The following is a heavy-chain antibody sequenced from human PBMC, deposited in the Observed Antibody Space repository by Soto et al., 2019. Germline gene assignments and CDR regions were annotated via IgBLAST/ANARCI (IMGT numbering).Heavy chain of an antibody. CDR3: ARPSSNGRYYFDY. J-gene: IGHJ4*02. CDR2: IYYSGST. D-gene: IGHD2-8*01. V-gene: IGHV4-39*01. Sequence: QLQLQESGPGLVKPSETLSLTCTVSGGSISSSSYYWGWIRQPPGKGLEWIGSIYYSGSTYYNPSLKSRVTISVDTPKNQFSLKLSSVTAADTAVYYCARPSSNGRYYFDYWGQGTLVTVSS. CDR1: GGSISSSSYY.